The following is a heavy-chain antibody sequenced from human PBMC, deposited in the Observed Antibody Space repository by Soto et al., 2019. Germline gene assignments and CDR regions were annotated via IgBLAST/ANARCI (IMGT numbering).Heavy chain of an antibody. J-gene: IGHJ4*02. CDR3: ARGGLGRYSSAGIDY. CDR1: GGSVSSGSYY. D-gene: IGHD6-25*01. CDR2: IYYSGST. V-gene: IGHV4-61*01. Sequence: NPSETLSLTCTVSGGSVSSGSYYWSWIRQPPGKGLEWIGYIYYSGSTNYNPSLKSRVTISVDTSKNQFSLKLSSVTAADTAVYYCARGGLGRYSSAGIDYWGQGTLVTVSS.